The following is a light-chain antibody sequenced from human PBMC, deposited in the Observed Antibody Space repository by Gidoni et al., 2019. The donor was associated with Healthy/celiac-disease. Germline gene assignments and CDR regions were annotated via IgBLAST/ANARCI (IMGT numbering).Light chain of an antibody. Sequence: EIVMTQSPATLSVSPGERATLSCRASQSVSSNLAWYQQKPGQAPRLLIYGASTRATGIPARFSGSGSGTEFTLTISSLQSEDFAVYYCQQYNNWPSGTFGQGTKLGIK. J-gene: IGKJ2*01. CDR1: QSVSSN. V-gene: IGKV3-15*01. CDR3: QQYNNWPSGT. CDR2: GAS.